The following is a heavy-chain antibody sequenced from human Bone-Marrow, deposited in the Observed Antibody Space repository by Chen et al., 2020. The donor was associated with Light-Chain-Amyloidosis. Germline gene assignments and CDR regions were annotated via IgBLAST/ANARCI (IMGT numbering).Heavy chain of an antibody. Sequence: EVQLVESGGGLVQPGGSLRLSCAASGFTFSRFAMNWVRQAPGKGLEWVSGITDNSDTTYYADSVEGRFTISRDNSKNTLYLQMSTLRAEDTAVYYCAKCAYDSDAFDVWGQGTVVTVSS. V-gene: IGHV3-23*04. CDR2: ITDNSDTT. CDR1: GFTFSRFA. D-gene: IGHD3-22*01. J-gene: IGHJ3*01. CDR3: AKCAYDSDAFDV.